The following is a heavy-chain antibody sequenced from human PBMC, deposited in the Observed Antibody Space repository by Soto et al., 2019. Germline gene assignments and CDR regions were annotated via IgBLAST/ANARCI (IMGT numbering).Heavy chain of an antibody. CDR1: GYTFTSYA. D-gene: IGHD2-2*01. V-gene: IGHV1-3*01. CDR2: INAGIGNT. J-gene: IGHJ3*02. CDR3: ARLGYCSSTSCYAGYDAFDI. Sequence: ASVKVSCKASGYTFTSYAMHWVRQAPGQRLEWMGRINAGIGNTKYAQKFQGRVTITADKSTSTAYMELSSLRSEDTAVYYCARLGYCSSTSCYAGYDAFDIWGQGTMVTVSS.